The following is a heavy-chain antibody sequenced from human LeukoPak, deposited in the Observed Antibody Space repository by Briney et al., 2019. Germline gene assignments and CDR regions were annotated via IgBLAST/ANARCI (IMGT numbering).Heavy chain of an antibody. V-gene: IGHV3-30-3*01. CDR2: ISYDGSNK. CDR3: ARAMCEYSYGFCGMDV. J-gene: IGHJ6*02. CDR1: GFTFSSYA. D-gene: IGHD5-18*01. Sequence: PGRSLRLSCAASGFTFSSYAMHWVRQAPGKGLEWVAVISYDGSNKYNEDSEKGRFTISRDNSKNTLYLQMNSLRAEDTAVYYCARAMCEYSYGFCGMDVWGQGTTVTVSS.